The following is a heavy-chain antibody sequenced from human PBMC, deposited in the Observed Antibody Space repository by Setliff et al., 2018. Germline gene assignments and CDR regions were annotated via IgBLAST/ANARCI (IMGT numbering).Heavy chain of an antibody. D-gene: IGHD3-10*01. CDR3: ARDVGPPDEAIWFGAYMDV. V-gene: IGHV1-18*01. J-gene: IGHJ6*02. CDR2: ISAYNGNT. Sequence: ASVKVSCKASGYTFTSYGISWVRQAPGQGLEWMGWISAYNGNTNYAQKLQGRVTMTTDTSTSTAYVELRSLRSDDTAVYYCARDVGPPDEAIWFGAYMDVWGQGTTVTVSS. CDR1: GYTFTSYG.